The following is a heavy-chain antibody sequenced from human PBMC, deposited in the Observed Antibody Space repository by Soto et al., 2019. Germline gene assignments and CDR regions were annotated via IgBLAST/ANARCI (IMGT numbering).Heavy chain of an antibody. V-gene: IGHV1-2*02. Sequence: ASVKVSCKASGYTFTGYYMHWVRQAPGQGLEWVGWIDPNSGGTNYAQKFQGRVTMTRDTSISTAYMELSRLRSDDTAVYYCARNTYSSSWYEFDYWGQGTLVTVSS. D-gene: IGHD6-13*01. CDR1: GYTFTGYY. J-gene: IGHJ4*02. CDR3: ARNTYSSSWYEFDY. CDR2: IDPNSGGT.